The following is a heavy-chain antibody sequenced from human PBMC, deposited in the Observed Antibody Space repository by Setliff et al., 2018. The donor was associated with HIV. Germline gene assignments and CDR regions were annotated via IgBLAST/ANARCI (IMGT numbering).Heavy chain of an antibody. D-gene: IGHD4-4*01. CDR3: ARLDYSNYYSYYIDV. CDR1: GDSISSSAYY. Sequence: SETLSLTCTVSGDSISSSAYYWAWVRQPPGKGLEWIGSVHKSGNSYYKPSLKSRATISVDTSENHFSLRLSSVTAADTAVYYCARLDYSNYYSYYIDVWGEGTMVTVSS. V-gene: IGHV4-39*02. CDR2: VHKSGNS. J-gene: IGHJ6*03.